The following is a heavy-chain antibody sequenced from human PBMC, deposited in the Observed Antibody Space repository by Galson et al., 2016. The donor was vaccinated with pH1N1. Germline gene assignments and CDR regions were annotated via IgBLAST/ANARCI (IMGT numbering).Heavy chain of an antibody. Sequence: SLRLSCAASGVTFIRYAMHWVRQAPGRGLEWVAVTSFDGSAKYFADSVKGRFTISRGNSKHTLYLQMNSLRPEDTAVYYCARDPKLEQLLVYCDYWGQGTLVTVSS. CDR2: TSFDGSAK. V-gene: IGHV3-30*04. CDR3: ARDPKLEQLLVYCDY. CDR1: GVTFIRYA. J-gene: IGHJ4*02. D-gene: IGHD6-19*01.